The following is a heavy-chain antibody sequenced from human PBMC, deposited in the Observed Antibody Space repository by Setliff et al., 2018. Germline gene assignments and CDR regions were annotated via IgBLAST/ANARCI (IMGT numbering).Heavy chain of an antibody. CDR2: ISGSGGST. D-gene: IGHD3-22*01. CDR1: GFTFSSYW. CDR3: ARATAPIVVKDAFDI. J-gene: IGHJ3*02. Sequence: GGSLRLSCAASGFTFSSYWMSWVRQAPGKGLEWVSVISGSGGSTYYADSVKGRFTISRDNSKNTLYLQMNSLRAEDTAVYYCARATAPIVVKDAFDIWGQGTKVTVSS. V-gene: IGHV3-23*01.